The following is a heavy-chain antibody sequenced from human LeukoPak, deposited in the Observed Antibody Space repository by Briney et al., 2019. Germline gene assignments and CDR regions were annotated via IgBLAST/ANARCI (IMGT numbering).Heavy chain of an antibody. Sequence: PGGSLRLSCAASEFSVGSNYMSWIRQAPGKGLEWVSYISSSGSTIYYADSVKGRFTISRDNAKNSLYLQMNSLRAEDTAVYYCAELGITMIGGVWGKGTTVTISS. D-gene: IGHD3-10*02. CDR1: EFSVGSNY. CDR2: ISSSGSTI. V-gene: IGHV3-11*04. J-gene: IGHJ6*04. CDR3: AELGITMIGGV.